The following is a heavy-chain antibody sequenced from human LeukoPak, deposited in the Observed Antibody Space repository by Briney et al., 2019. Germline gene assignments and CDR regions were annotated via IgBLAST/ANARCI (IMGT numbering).Heavy chain of an antibody. D-gene: IGHD3-22*01. V-gene: IGHV4-59*12. J-gene: IGHJ4*02. CDR3: ARIDTSGYNGYSFDY. Sequence: SETLSLTCTVSGGSISSYYWSCIRQPPEKGLAFIGSIYYSGNTNYNPSLKSRVTISVDTSKNQFSLKLSSVTAADTAVYYCARIDTSGYNGYSFDYWGQGTLVTVSS. CDR1: GGSISSYY. CDR2: IYYSGNT.